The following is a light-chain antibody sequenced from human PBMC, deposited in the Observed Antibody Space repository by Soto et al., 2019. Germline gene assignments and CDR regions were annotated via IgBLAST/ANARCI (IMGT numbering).Light chain of an antibody. Sequence: VVLTQSPATLSLSPGDRATLSCRASRHVYINALAWYQQKPGQAPRLLVYGASTRATGIPARFSGSGSGTQFTLTISSLQSEDFAVYYCQQHNNWPLTFGGGTKVEIK. J-gene: IGKJ4*01. CDR3: QQHNNWPLT. V-gene: IGKV3-15*01. CDR1: RHVYINA. CDR2: GAS.